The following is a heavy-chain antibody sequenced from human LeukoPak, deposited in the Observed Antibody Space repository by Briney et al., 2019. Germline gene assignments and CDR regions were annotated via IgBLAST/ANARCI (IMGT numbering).Heavy chain of an antibody. CDR3: VRDNCTGTSCHHFDY. D-gene: IGHD2-2*01. CDR1: AFTFTNYW. CDR2: IKEDGSEK. J-gene: IGHJ4*02. Sequence: GSLRLSCAASAFTFTNYWMSWVRQAPGKGLEWVANIKEDGSEKYYMDSVKGRFTISRDNAENSLYLQMNSLRAEDTAVYYCVRDNCTGTSCHHFDYWGQGTLVTVSS. V-gene: IGHV3-7*01.